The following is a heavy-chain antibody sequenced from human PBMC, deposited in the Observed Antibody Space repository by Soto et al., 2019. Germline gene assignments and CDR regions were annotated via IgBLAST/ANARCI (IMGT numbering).Heavy chain of an antibody. Sequence: RGESLKISCKGSGYSFTSYWISWVRQVPGKGLEWMGRIDPSDSYTNYSPSFQGHVTISADKSISTAYLQWSSLKASDTAMYYCARLGPEYNWNDAVDYWGQGTLVTVSS. D-gene: IGHD1-1*01. CDR3: ARLGPEYNWNDAVDY. CDR2: IDPSDSYT. J-gene: IGHJ4*02. V-gene: IGHV5-10-1*01. CDR1: GYSFTSYW.